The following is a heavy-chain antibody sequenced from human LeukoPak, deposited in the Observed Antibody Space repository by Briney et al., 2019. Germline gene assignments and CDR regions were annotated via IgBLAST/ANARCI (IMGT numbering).Heavy chain of an antibody. CDR2: ISGSGGST. Sequence: GGSLRLSCAASGFTFSSYTMNWVRQAPGKGLEWVSAISGSGGSTYYADSVKGRFTISRDNSKNTLYLQMNSLRAEDTAVYYCAKDRDHYYDSSGYYSFDYWGQGTLVTVSS. CDR3: AKDRDHYYDSSGYYSFDY. V-gene: IGHV3-23*01. J-gene: IGHJ4*02. D-gene: IGHD3-22*01. CDR1: GFTFSSYT.